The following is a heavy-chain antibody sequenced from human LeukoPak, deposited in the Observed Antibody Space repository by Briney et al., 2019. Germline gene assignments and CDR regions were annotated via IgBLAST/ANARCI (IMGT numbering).Heavy chain of an antibody. D-gene: IGHD3-3*01. CDR1: GGSIRSSYYY. J-gene: IGHJ4*02. Sequence: SETLSLTCTVSGGSIRSSYYYWGWIRQPPGKGLEWIGSIYDSGSTYYNPSLKSRVTISVDTSKNQFSLKLNSVTAADTAVYYCARGRRFLEWSFDYWGQGTLVTVSS. CDR3: ARGRRFLEWSFDY. V-gene: IGHV4-39*01. CDR2: IYDSGST.